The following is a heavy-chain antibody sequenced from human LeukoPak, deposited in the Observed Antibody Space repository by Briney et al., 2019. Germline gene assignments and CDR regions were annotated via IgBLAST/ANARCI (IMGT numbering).Heavy chain of an antibody. J-gene: IGHJ4*02. CDR1: GYTFTGYY. D-gene: IGHD3-22*01. CDR3: ARDGTYYYDSSGYYS. V-gene: IGHV1-2*06. CDR2: IDPNSGGT. Sequence: ASVKVSCKASGYTFTGYYMHWVRQAPGQGLEWMGRIDPNSGGTKYAQKFQGRVTMTRDTSISTAYMELSRLRSDDTAVYYCARDGTYYYDSSGYYSWGQGTLVTVSS.